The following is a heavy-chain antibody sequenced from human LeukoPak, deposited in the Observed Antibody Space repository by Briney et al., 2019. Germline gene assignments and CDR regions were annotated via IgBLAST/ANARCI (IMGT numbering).Heavy chain of an antibody. CDR1: GFTFSSYS. J-gene: IGHJ3*02. CDR3: ASGTIVVVPAADAFDI. V-gene: IGHV3-48*04. CDR2: ISSSSSTI. D-gene: IGHD2-2*01. Sequence: PGGSLRLSCAASGFTFSSYSMNWVRQAPGKGLEWISYISSSSSTIYYADSVKGRFTISRDNAKNTLYLQMNSLRAEDTAVYYCASGTIVVVPAADAFDIWGQGTMVTVSS.